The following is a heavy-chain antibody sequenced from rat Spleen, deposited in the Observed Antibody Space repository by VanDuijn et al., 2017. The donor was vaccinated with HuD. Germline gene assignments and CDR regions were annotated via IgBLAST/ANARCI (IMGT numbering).Heavy chain of an antibody. V-gene: IGHV4-2*01. Sequence: EVKLVESGGGLVQPGRSLKLSCAASGFNFNDYWMGWVRQAPGKGLEWIGEINQDSSTIKYTPSLKDKFTISRDNAQNTLYLQMSKLGSEDTAMYYCARAAGYSGVGVMDAWGQGASVTVSS. J-gene: IGHJ4*01. CDR1: GFNFNDYW. D-gene: IGHD1-1*01. CDR2: INQDSSTI. CDR3: ARAAGYSGVGVMDA.